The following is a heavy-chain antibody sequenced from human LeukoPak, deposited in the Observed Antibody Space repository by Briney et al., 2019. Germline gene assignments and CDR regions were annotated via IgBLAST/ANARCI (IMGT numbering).Heavy chain of an antibody. CDR2: ISAYNGNT. CDR3: ARGIAVAGRAFDI. CDR1: GYTFTGNY. J-gene: IGHJ4*02. V-gene: IGHV1-18*04. D-gene: IGHD6-19*01. Sequence: ASVKVSCKASGYTFTGNYMHWVRQAPGQGLEWMGWISAYNGNTNYAQKLQGRVTMTTDTSTSTAYMELRSLRSDDTAVYYCARGIAVAGRAFDIWGQGTLVTVSS.